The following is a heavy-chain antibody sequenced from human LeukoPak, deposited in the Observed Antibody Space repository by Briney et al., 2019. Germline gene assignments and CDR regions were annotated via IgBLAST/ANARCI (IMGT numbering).Heavy chain of an antibody. Sequence: PSETLSLTCTVSGGSISSYYWSWIRQPPGKGLEWIGYIYYSGSTNYNPSLKSRVTISVDMSKNQFSLKLSSVTAADTAVYYCARGGGYYYGSGSPAGAFDIWGQRTMVTVSS. J-gene: IGHJ3*02. CDR2: IYYSGST. D-gene: IGHD3-10*01. CDR1: GGSISSYY. CDR3: ARGGGYYYGSGSPAGAFDI. V-gene: IGHV4-59*01.